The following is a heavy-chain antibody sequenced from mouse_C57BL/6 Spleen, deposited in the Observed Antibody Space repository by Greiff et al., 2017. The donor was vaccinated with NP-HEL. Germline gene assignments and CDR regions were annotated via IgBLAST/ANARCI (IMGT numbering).Heavy chain of an antibody. J-gene: IGHJ2*01. D-gene: IGHD1-1*01. CDR1: GFTFSSYA. CDR2: ISDGGSYT. V-gene: IGHV5-4*01. Sequence: EVKLMESGGGLVKPGGSLKLSCAASGFTFSSYAMSWVRQTPEKRLEWVATISDGGSYTYYPDNVKGRFTISRDNAKNNLYLQMSHLKSEDTAMYYCAREGAVVALDYWGQGTTLTVSS. CDR3: AREGAVVALDY.